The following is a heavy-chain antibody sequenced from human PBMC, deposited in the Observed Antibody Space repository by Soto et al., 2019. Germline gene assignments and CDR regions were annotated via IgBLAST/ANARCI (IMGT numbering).Heavy chain of an antibody. CDR2: INHSGST. Sequence: SETLSLTCAVYGESFSGYYWNWIRQPPGKGLEWIGEINHSGSTNYNPSLASRVTISVDTSKNQFSLKLTSVTAAETAVYYCARGGRRGAPVTTLNYWGQGTLVPVSS. CDR1: GESFSGYY. CDR3: ARGGRRGAPVTTLNY. V-gene: IGHV4-34*01. D-gene: IGHD4-17*01. J-gene: IGHJ4*02.